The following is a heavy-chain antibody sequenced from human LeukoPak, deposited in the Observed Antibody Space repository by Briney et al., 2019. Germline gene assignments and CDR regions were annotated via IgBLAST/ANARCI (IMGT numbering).Heavy chain of an antibody. CDR3: ARAVAARPGEFDY. V-gene: IGHV3-21*01. CDR1: GFTFSSYS. D-gene: IGHD6-6*01. Sequence: GGSPRLSCAASGFTFSSYSMNWVRQAPGKGLEWVSSISSSSSYIYYADSVKGRFTISRDNAKNSLYLQMNSLRAEDTAVYYCARAVAARPGEFDYWGQGTLVTVSS. J-gene: IGHJ4*02. CDR2: ISSSSSYI.